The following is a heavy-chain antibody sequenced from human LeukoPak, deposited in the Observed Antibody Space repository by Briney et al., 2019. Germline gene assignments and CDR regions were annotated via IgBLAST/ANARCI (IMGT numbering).Heavy chain of an antibody. CDR3: AKIVSVAAMSVVDY. CDR1: GFTFSSYA. D-gene: IGHD2-15*01. Sequence: GGSLRLSCAASGFTFSSYAMSWVRQAPGEGLEWVSAISGSGGSTYYADSVKGRFTISRENSKNTLYLQMNSLRAEETAVYYCAKIVSVAAMSVVDYWGQGTLVTVSS. V-gene: IGHV3-23*01. J-gene: IGHJ4*02. CDR2: ISGSGGST.